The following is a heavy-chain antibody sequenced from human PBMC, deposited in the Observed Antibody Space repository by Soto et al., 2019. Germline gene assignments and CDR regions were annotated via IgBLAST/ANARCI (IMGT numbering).Heavy chain of an antibody. CDR1: GFPLSSNW. Sequence: EVQLVESGGGLVQPGGSLRLSFQASGFPLSSNWMTWFRQAPGKGWEWGANIKQDGSEKYYVDSVKGRFTISRDNAKNSLYMQMNSLRAEDTAVYYCARVIGSGWYGGDYWGQGTLVTVSS. J-gene: IGHJ4*02. D-gene: IGHD6-19*01. CDR3: ARVIGSGWYGGDY. V-gene: IGHV3-7*01. CDR2: IKQDGSEK.